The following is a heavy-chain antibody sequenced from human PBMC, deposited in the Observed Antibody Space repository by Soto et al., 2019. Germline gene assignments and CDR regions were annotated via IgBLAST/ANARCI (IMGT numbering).Heavy chain of an antibody. CDR1: GFTFSSHG. CDR3: VRDGWYSIQAPY. CDR2: IWYDGSNK. J-gene: IGHJ4*02. D-gene: IGHD6-19*01. Sequence: QVQLVESGGGVVQPGRSLRLSCAASGFTFSSHGMHWVRQAPGKGLEWVAVIWYDGSNKYYADSVKGRFTISRDDSKNMVYLQMNSMRAEGKAVYYCVRDGWYSIQAPYWGQGTLVTVSS. V-gene: IGHV3-33*01.